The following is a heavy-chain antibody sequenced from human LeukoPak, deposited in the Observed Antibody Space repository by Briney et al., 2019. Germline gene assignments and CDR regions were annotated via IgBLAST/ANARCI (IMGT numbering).Heavy chain of an antibody. CDR2: ISYDGSNK. Sequence: GGSLRLSCAASGFTFSSYGMPWVRQAPGKGLEWVAVISYDGSNKYYADSVKGRFTISRDNSKNTLYLQMNSLRAEDTAVYYCAKDATPELRYGDYAYYFDYWGQGTLVTVSS. V-gene: IGHV3-30*18. J-gene: IGHJ4*02. CDR3: AKDATPELRYGDYAYYFDY. CDR1: GFTFSSYG. D-gene: IGHD4-17*01.